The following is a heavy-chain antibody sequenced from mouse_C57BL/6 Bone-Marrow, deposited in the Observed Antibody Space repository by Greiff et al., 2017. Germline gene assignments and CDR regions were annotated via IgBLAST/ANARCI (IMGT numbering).Heavy chain of an antibody. V-gene: IGHV1-64*01. D-gene: IGHD2-5*01. CDR1: GYTFTSYW. J-gene: IGHJ4*01. CDR3: ARGIVTTNYYAMDY. CDR2: IHPNSGST. Sequence: QVQLQQPGAELVKPGASVKLSCKASGYTFTSYWMHWVKQRPGQGLEWIGMIHPNSGSTNYNEKFKSKATLTVDKSSSTAYMQLSSLTSGDSAVYDWARGIVTTNYYAMDYWGQRPSGTVSA.